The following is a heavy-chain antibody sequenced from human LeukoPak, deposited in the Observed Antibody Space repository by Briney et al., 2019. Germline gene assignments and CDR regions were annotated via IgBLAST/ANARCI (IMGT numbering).Heavy chain of an antibody. CDR1: GGSISSSSYY. CDR2: IYYSGST. V-gene: IGHV4-39*07. J-gene: IGHJ4*02. Sequence: SETLSLTCTVSGGSISSSSYYWGWIRQPPGKGLEWIGSIYYSGSTYYNPSLKSRVTISEDTSKNQFSLKLSSVTAADTAVYYCASLGALVVPAALTDYWGQGTLVTVSS. CDR3: ASLGALVVPAALTDY. D-gene: IGHD2-2*01.